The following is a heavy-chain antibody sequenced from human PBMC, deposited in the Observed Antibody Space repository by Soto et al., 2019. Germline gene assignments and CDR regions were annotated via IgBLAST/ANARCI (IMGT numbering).Heavy chain of an antibody. D-gene: IGHD2-2*01. CDR1: GFTFSSYA. CDR3: AKGGYCSGANCFANFDP. V-gene: IGHV3-23*01. Sequence: GSLRLSCAASGFTFSSYAMSWVRQAPGKGLEWVSSISTSGGTTYYADSVKGRFTISRDNSKNTLSLQMNSLRAEDTAVYYCAKGGYCSGANCFANFDPWGQGTLVTVSS. J-gene: IGHJ5*02. CDR2: ISTSGGTT.